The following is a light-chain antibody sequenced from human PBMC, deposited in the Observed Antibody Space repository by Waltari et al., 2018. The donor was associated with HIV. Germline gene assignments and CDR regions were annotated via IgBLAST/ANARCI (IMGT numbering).Light chain of an antibody. Sequence: QPALPHPASVSGSPGHSVTTSCTGTHGDVGSSNLVSWYQQQPGRAPQLIIYEVNKRPSRVSDRFSRSQFDNTASLNISGLRADHDADYYCDSFTDTDTLVFGGGTRLTVL. V-gene: IGLV2-23*02. J-gene: IGLJ3*02. CDR1: HGDVGSSNL. CDR2: EVN. CDR3: DSFTDTDTLV.